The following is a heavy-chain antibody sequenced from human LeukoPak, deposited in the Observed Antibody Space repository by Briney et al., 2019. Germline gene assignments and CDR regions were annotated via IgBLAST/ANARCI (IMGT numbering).Heavy chain of an antibody. CDR3: ARAVGSSGYYGAFDI. J-gene: IGHJ3*02. D-gene: IGHD3-22*01. CDR2: IYYSGST. V-gene: IGHV4-59*12. Sequence: SETLSLTCTVSGGSISSYYWSWIRQPPGKGLEWIGYIYYSGSTNYNPSLKSRVTISVDTSKNQFSLKLSSVTAADTAVYYCARAVGSSGYYGAFDIWGQGTMVTVSS. CDR1: GGSISSYY.